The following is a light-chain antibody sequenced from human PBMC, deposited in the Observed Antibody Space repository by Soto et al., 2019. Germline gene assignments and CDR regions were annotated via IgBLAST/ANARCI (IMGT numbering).Light chain of an antibody. J-gene: IGKJ4*01. V-gene: IGKV4-1*01. CDR2: WAS. CDR3: QQYYSTPLT. Sequence: DIVMTQSPDSLAVSLGERATINCKSSQSVLYSSNNKNYLAWYQQKPGQPPKLLIYWASTRESGVPDRFSGSGSEEDSILTISSLQAEDVAVYYCQQYYSTPLTFGGGTKVEIK. CDR1: QSVLYSSNNKNY.